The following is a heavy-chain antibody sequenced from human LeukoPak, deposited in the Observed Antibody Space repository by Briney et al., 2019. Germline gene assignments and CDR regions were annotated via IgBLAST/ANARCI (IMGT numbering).Heavy chain of an antibody. CDR1: GFTFSSYE. CDR2: ISSSGGTI. Sequence: GGSLRLSCAASGFTFSSYEMNWVRQAPGKGLEWVSYISSSGGTIYYADSVKGRFTISRDNAKNSLYLQMNSLRAEDTAVYYCARVISSSLYYYYGMDVWGKGTTVTVSS. D-gene: IGHD6-13*01. J-gene: IGHJ6*04. CDR3: ARVISSSLYYYYGMDV. V-gene: IGHV3-48*03.